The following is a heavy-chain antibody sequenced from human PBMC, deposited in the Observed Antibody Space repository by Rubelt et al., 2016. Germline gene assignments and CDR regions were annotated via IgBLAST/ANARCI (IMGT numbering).Heavy chain of an antibody. CDR2: INHSGST. D-gene: IGHD6-13*01. CDR1: GGSFSGYY. CDR3: ARGRRGSSSWLGRDYYGMDV. Sequence: QVQLQQWGAGLLKPSETLSLTCAVYGGSFSGYYWSWIRQPPGKGLEWIGEINHSGSTNYNPSLKSRVTIFVDTSKNQFSLKLSSVTAADTAVYYCARGRRGSSSWLGRDYYGMDVWGQGTTVTVSS. J-gene: IGHJ6*02. V-gene: IGHV4-34*01.